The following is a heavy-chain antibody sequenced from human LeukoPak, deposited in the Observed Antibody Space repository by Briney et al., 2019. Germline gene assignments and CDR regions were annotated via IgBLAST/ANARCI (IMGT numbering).Heavy chain of an antibody. J-gene: IGHJ4*02. CDR1: GFTFRSYG. CDR3: ANGGGAYDVIDY. CDR2: IRYDGSNK. V-gene: IGHV3-30*02. D-gene: IGHD3-16*01. Sequence: GGSLSLSCAASGFTFRSYGMHWVRQAPGKGLEWVAYIRYDGSNKFYTVSVKGRFTISRDNSKNTLYLQMNSLRSEDTGVYYCANGGGAYDVIDYWGQGTLVTVSS.